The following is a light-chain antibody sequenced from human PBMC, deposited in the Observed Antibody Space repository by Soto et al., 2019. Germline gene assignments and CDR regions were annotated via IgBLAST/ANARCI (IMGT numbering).Light chain of an antibody. V-gene: IGKV1-27*01. Sequence: DIQMTQSPSSLSASVGDRVTITCRASQGTSNYLAWYQQKPGKVPKLLIYAASTLQSGVPSRFRGSRSETYCTLTISSLQPEHDATYYCQKYNSALTSTLSQGTKMEIK. CDR2: AAS. CDR3: QKYNSALTST. J-gene: IGKJ1*01. CDR1: QGTSNY.